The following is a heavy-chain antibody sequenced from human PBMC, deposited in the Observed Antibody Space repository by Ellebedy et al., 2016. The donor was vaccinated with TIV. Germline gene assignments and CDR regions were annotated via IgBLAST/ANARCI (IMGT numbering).Heavy chain of an antibody. D-gene: IGHD5-12*01. J-gene: IGHJ4*02. CDR1: VESFSGFY. CDR3: ARGQGRRKATDY. V-gene: IGHV4-34*01. CDR2: INDSGTT. Sequence: SETLSLXXAVYVESFSGFYWNWICQPPGNGLEWIGEINDSGTTKYNPSLKSRVTISADKTKNQFSLKLTSVTAADTAVYYCARGQGRRKATDYWGQGTLVTVSS.